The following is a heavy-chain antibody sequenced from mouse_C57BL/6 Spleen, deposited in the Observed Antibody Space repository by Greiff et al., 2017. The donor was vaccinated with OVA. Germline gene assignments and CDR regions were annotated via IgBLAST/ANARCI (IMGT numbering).Heavy chain of an antibody. CDR1: GFTFSSYG. CDR2: ISSGGSYT. Sequence: EVNLVESGGDLVKPGGSLKLSCAASGFTFSSYGMSWVRQTPDKRLEWVATISSGGSYTYYPDSVKGRFTISRDNAKNTLYLQMSSLKSEDTAMYYCARHLDYGSSYGGYWGQGTTLTVSS. V-gene: IGHV5-6*01. CDR3: ARHLDYGSSYGGY. D-gene: IGHD1-1*01. J-gene: IGHJ2*01.